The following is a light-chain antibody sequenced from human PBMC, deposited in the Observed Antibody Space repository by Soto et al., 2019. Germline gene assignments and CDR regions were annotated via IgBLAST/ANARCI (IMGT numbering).Light chain of an antibody. V-gene: IGKV1-5*01. J-gene: IGKJ1*01. CDR2: DAS. CDR1: RSISNW. CDR3: QQYNSYS. Sequence: DIQMTQSPSTLSASVGDRVTITCRASRSISNWLAWYQQRPGIAPKLLIFDASILESGVPSRFSGSGSGTEFTLPISSLQPDDFATYYCQQYNSYSFGQGTKVDIK.